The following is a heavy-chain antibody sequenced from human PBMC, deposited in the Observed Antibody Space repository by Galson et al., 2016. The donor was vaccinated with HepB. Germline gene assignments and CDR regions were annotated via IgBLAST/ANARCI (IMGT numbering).Heavy chain of an antibody. CDR3: AKANTVHQLTPPFDY. CDR1: EFTFSRYW. V-gene: IGHV3-74*01. Sequence: RLSCAASEFTFSRYWMHWVRQAPGKGLVWVSRINSDGSHTSYADSVKGRFTISRDNSKNTLFLQMNSLGAEDTAVYYCAKANTVHQLTPPFDYWGQGTLVTVSS. J-gene: IGHJ4*02. CDR2: INSDGSHT. D-gene: IGHD2-2*01.